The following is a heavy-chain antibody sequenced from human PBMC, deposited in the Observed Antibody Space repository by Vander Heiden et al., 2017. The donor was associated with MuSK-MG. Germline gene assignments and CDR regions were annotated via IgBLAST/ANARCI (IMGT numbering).Heavy chain of an antibody. CDR3: VRPVRGSSEDY. D-gene: IGHD2-2*01. V-gene: IGHV3-7*01. CDR1: GFSFGTYW. Sequence: EVQLVESGGGLVQPGGSLRLSCAASGFSFGTYWMGWVRQAPGKGLEWMATIKDDGSETYYVDSVRGRFTISRDNAENSLFLQMNSLRAEDTAVYYCVRPVRGSSEDYWGQGTLVTVSS. J-gene: IGHJ4*02. CDR2: IKDDGSET.